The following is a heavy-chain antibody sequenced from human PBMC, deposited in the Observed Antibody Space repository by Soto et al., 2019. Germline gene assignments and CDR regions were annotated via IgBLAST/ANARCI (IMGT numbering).Heavy chain of an antibody. Sequence: ASAKVSCKASGFTYTNSAIQWVRQAREQRLEWIGWIVVGSGNTNYAQKFQERLTITRDMTTSTAYMELSSLRPEDTAIYYCEARTGNYTSYYYMDVWVKGTTVTVSS. D-gene: IGHD3-9*01. CDR3: EARTGNYTSYYYMDV. CDR2: IVVGSGNT. J-gene: IGHJ6*03. V-gene: IGHV1-58*02. CDR1: GFTYTNSA.